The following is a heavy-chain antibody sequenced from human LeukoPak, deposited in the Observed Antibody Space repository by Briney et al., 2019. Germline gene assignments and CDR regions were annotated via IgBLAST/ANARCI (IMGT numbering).Heavy chain of an antibody. CDR3: AREYCTNGVCYKRFDY. Sequence: GGSLRLSCAASGFTFNNYWMHWVRQAPGKGLVWVSRIDTDGRSTSYVDSVKGRFTISRDNSKNTLYLQMGSLRAEDMALYYCAREYCTNGVCYKRFDYWGQGTLVTVSS. V-gene: IGHV3-74*01. CDR2: IDTDGRST. D-gene: IGHD2-8*01. J-gene: IGHJ4*02. CDR1: GFTFNNYW.